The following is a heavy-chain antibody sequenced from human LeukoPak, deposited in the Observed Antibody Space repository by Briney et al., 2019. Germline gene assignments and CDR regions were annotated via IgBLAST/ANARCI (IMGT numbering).Heavy chain of an antibody. CDR1: GFTFSSYG. J-gene: IGHJ4*02. V-gene: IGHV3-30*18. Sequence: GGSLRLSCAASGFTFSSYGMHWVRQAPGKGLEWVAVISYDGSNKYYADSVKGRFTISRDNSKNTLYLQMNSLRAEDTAVYYCAKDLGYKWELLRGSDYWGQGTLVTVSS. D-gene: IGHD1-26*01. CDR2: ISYDGSNK. CDR3: AKDLGYKWELLRGSDY.